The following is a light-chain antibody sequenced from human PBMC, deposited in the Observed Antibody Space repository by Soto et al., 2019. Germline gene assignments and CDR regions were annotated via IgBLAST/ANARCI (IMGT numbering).Light chain of an antibody. J-gene: IGKJ1*01. Sequence: EIVLTQSPATLSVSPGERATLSCRASQSVSSNLAWYQQKPGQAPRLLIYGASTRATGIPATFSGSGSGTEFTLTISSLQSEDFAVYYCQQYNNWPHWTFGQGTKVEVK. CDR3: QQYNNWPHWT. V-gene: IGKV3-15*01. CDR1: QSVSSN. CDR2: GAS.